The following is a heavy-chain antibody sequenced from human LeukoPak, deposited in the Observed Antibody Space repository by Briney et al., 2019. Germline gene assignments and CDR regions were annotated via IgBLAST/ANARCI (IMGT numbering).Heavy chain of an antibody. D-gene: IGHD1-26*01. CDR2: IIPIFGTA. CDR3: ARATELPPYYYYYYMDV. J-gene: IGHJ6*03. V-gene: IGHV1-69*05. Sequence: ASVTVSCKASGGTFSSYAISWVRQAPGQGLEWMGGIIPIFGTANYAQKFQGRVTITTDESTSTAYMELSSLRSEDTAVYYCARATELPPYYYYYYMDVWGKGTTVTVSS. CDR1: GGTFSSYA.